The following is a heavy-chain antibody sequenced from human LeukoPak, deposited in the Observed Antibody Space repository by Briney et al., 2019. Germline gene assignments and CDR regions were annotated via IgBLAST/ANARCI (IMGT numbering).Heavy chain of an antibody. CDR1: GYTLTELS. Sequence: ASVKVSCKASGYTLTELSMHWVRQAPGKGLEWMGGFDPEDGETIYAQKFQGRVTMTEDTSTDTAYMELSSLRSEDTAVYYCATPPGYCSGGSCSGPAFDIWGQGTMVTVSS. J-gene: IGHJ3*02. CDR2: FDPEDGET. D-gene: IGHD2-15*01. CDR3: ATPPGYCSGGSCSGPAFDI. V-gene: IGHV1-24*01.